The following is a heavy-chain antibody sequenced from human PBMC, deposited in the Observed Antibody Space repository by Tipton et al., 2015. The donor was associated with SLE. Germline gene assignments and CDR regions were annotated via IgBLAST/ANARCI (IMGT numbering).Heavy chain of an antibody. Sequence: TLSLTCAVYGGSFSGYYWSWIRQPPGKGLEWIGEINHSGSTNYNPSLKSRVTISVDTSKNQFSLKLSPVTAADTAVYYCARYKYCSGGSCPRWFDPWGQGTLVTVSS. J-gene: IGHJ5*02. CDR2: INHSGST. D-gene: IGHD2-15*01. CDR3: ARYKYCSGGSCPRWFDP. V-gene: IGHV4-34*01. CDR1: GGSFSGYY.